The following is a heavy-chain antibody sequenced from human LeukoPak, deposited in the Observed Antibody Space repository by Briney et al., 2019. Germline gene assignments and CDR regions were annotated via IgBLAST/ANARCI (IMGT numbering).Heavy chain of an antibody. J-gene: IGHJ5*02. CDR2: IYYSGST. V-gene: IGHV4-61*01. D-gene: IGHD3-10*01. CDR1: GGSVSSGSYY. CDR3: ARGFRGWFGELSWFDP. Sequence: SETLSLTCTVSGGSVSSGSYYWGWIRQPPGKGLEWIGYIYYSGSTNYNPSLKSRVTISVDTSKNQFSLKLSSVTAADTAVYYCARGFRGWFGELSWFDPWGQGTLVTVSS.